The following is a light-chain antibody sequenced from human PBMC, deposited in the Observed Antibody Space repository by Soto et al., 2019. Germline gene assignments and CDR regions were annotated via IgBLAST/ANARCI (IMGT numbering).Light chain of an antibody. CDR2: NTD. CDR3: AAWDDSLSARV. V-gene: IGLV1-47*02. CDR1: YYNIGKNS. J-gene: IGLJ3*02. Sequence: QSVLTQPPSASGTPGQRVTISCSGSYYNIGKNSVYWYQQVPGTAPKLLFYNTDHRPSGVPDRFSGSKSGSSASLAISGLRSEDEADYSCAAWDDSLSARVFGGGTKLTVL.